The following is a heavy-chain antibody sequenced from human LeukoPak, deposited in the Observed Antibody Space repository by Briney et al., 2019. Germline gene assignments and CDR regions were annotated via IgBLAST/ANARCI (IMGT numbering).Heavy chain of an antibody. D-gene: IGHD4-17*01. CDR1: GFAFSNCA. Sequence: GGSLRLSCAASGFAFSNCAMSWVRQAPGKGLEWVSIINGNGGNTYNADSVKGRFTISRDSSKNTLYLQMNSLRVEDTAVYFCAKSYADYGKYYFDYWGQGTLVTVSS. CDR3: AKSYADYGKYYFDY. V-gene: IGHV3-23*01. CDR2: INGNGGNT. J-gene: IGHJ4*02.